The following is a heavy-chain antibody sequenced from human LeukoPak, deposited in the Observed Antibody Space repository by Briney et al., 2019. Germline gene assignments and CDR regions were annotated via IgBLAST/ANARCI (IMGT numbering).Heavy chain of an antibody. CDR2: IIPIFGTA. V-gene: IGHV1-69*05. CDR3: AKGPVGGDAFDI. Sequence: EASVKVSCKASGGTFSSYAISWVRQAPGQGLEWMGGIIPIFGTANYAQKFQGRVTITTDESTSTAYMELSSLRSDDTAVYCCAKGPVGGDAFDIWGQGTLVTVSS. CDR1: GGTFSSYA. D-gene: IGHD3-16*01. J-gene: IGHJ3*02.